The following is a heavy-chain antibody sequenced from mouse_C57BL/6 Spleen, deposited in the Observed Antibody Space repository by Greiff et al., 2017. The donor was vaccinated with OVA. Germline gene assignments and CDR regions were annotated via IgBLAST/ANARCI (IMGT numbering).Heavy chain of an antibody. CDR2: IDPETGGT. D-gene: IGHD1-1*01. CDR3: TRGHYGSSYGAFDY. V-gene: IGHV1-15*01. CDR1: GYTFTDYE. Sequence: QVQLQQSGAELVRPGASVTLSCKASGYTFTDYEMHWVKQTPVHGLEWIGAIDPETGGTAYNQKFKGKAILTADKSSSTAYMELRSLTSEDSAVYYCTRGHYGSSYGAFDYWGQGTTLTVSS. J-gene: IGHJ2*01.